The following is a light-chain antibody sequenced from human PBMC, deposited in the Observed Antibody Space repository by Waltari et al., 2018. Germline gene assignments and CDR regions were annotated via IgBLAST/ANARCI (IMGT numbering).Light chain of an antibody. V-gene: IGKV1-33*01. Sequence: DIQMTQSPSSLSASVGDRVTITCQASQDISNYLNWYQQKPGKAPKLLIYDASNLETGVPSRFSGSGSGTDFTFTISSLQPEDISTYYCQQYDNLLRFTFVPGTKVDIK. CDR3: QQYDNLLRFT. CDR1: QDISNY. J-gene: IGKJ3*01. CDR2: DAS.